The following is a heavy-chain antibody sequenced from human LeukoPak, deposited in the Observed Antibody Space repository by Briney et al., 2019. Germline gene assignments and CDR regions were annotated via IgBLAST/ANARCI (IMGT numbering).Heavy chain of an antibody. V-gene: IGHV3-74*01. J-gene: IGHJ6*02. Sequence: GGSLRLSCVASGFPFSVSWMHWVRQAPGKGLVWVSLIRSDGTITNYADSVKGRFITSRDNTKNTVYLQMNSLRAEDTGIYYCAKDHYYSMEVWGQGTTVTVTS. CDR3: AKDHYYSMEV. CDR2: IRSDGTIT. CDR1: GFPFSVSW.